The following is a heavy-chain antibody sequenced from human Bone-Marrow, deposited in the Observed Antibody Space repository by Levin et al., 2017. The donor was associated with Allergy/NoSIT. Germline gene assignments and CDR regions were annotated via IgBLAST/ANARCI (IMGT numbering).Heavy chain of an antibody. D-gene: IGHD6-19*01. J-gene: IGHJ4*02. Sequence: GESLKISCTASGFTLADYSMSWIRQAPGKGLEWISFIRSRGHGATTAYAASVKGRFTISRDDSKNIAYLEMNSLKIEDTGVYYCSRDSNGWSRDYWGQGTLVTVSS. CDR3: SRDSNGWSRDY. CDR1: GFTLADYS. V-gene: IGHV3-49*03. CDR2: IRSRGHGATT.